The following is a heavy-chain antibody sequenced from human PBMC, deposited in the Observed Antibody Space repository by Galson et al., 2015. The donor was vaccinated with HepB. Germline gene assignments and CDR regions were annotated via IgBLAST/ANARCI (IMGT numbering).Heavy chain of an antibody. D-gene: IGHD4-23*01. CDR1: GYTFTSYG. CDR2: ISAYNGNT. CDR3: ARDPLDYGGNSICFDY. V-gene: IGHV1-18*04. Sequence: SVKVSCKASGYTFTSYGISWVRQAPGQGLEWMGWISAYNGNTNYAQKLQGGVTMTTDTSTSTAYMELRSLRSDDTAVYYCARDPLDYGGNSICFDYWGQGTLVTVSS. J-gene: IGHJ4*02.